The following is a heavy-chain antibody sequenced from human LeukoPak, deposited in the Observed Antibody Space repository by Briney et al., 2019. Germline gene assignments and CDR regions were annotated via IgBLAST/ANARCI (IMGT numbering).Heavy chain of an antibody. V-gene: IGHV1-69*13. Sequence: SVKVSRKASGGTFSSYAISWVRQAPGQGLEWMGGIIPIFGTANYAQKFQGRVTITADESTSTAYMELSSLRSEDTAVYYCARGLFHYDSSGYAEMNAFDIWGQGTMVTVSS. CDR1: GGTFSSYA. CDR2: IIPIFGTA. CDR3: ARGLFHYDSSGYAEMNAFDI. J-gene: IGHJ3*02. D-gene: IGHD3-22*01.